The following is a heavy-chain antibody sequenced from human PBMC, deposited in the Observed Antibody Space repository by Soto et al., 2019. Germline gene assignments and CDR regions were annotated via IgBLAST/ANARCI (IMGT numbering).Heavy chain of an antibody. J-gene: IGHJ6*02. CDR1: FTSYD. CDR3: ARGPGSSDWRCSSDYMDV. Sequence: QVQLVQSGAEVKKPGASVKVSCTFTSYDINWVRQAAGLGPEWMAWMNPNSGETRYAQKFQGRVTMTRDTSKFTAYMEVSNLRSEDTAVYYCARGPGSSDWRCSSDYMDVWDQGTTVTVSS. V-gene: IGHV1-8*01. CDR2: MNPNSGET. D-gene: IGHD6-19*01.